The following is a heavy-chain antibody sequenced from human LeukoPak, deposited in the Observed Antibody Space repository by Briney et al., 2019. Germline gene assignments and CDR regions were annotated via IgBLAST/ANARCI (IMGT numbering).Heavy chain of an antibody. CDR3: ARGSTGTKGVDY. J-gene: IGHJ4*02. CDR1: GFTSSSYW. CDR2: IKQDGSEK. D-gene: IGHD1-7*01. V-gene: IGHV3-7*01. Sequence: GGSLRLSCAASGFTSSSYWMSCVRQAPGKGLEWVANIKQDGSEKYYVDSVKGRFTISRDNAKNSLYLQMNSLRAEDTAVYYCARGSTGTKGVDYWGQGTLVTVSS.